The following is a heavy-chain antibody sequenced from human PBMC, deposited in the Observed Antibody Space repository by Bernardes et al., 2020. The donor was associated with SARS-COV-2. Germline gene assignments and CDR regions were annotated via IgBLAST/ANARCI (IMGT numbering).Heavy chain of an antibody. J-gene: IGHJ3*02. V-gene: IGHV3-21*01. Sequence: GGSLRLSCAASGFTFSSYSMNWVRQAPGKGLEWVSSISSSSSYIYYADSVKGRFTISRDNAKNSLYLQMNSLRAEDTAVYYCARDQPYDYVWGSYRLYAFDIWGQGTMVTVSS. CDR1: GFTFSSYS. D-gene: IGHD3-16*02. CDR3: ARDQPYDYVWGSYRLYAFDI. CDR2: ISSSSSYI.